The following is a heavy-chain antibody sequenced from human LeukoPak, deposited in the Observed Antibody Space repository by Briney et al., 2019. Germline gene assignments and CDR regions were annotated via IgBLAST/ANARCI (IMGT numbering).Heavy chain of an antibody. J-gene: IGHJ3*02. CDR3: AKYCSSTSCRDAFDI. V-gene: IGHV1-69*13. D-gene: IGHD2-2*01. Sequence: SVTVSCKASGGTFSSYAISWVRQAPGQGLEWMGGIIPIFGTANYAQKFQGRVTITADESTSTAYMELSSLRSEDTAVYYCAKYCSSTSCRDAFDIWGQGTMVTVSS. CDR2: IIPIFGTA. CDR1: GGTFSSYA.